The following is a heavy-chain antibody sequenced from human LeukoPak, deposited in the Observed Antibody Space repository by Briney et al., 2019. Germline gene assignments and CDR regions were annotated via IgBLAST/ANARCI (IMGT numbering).Heavy chain of an antibody. CDR3: ARALGYCSSTSCYWEAGFDY. D-gene: IGHD2-2*01. V-gene: IGHV3-21*01. CDR1: GFTFSSYS. CDR2: ISSSSSYI. Sequence: PGGSLRLSCAASGFTFSSYSMNWVRQAPGKGLEWVSSISSSSSYIYYADSVKGRFTISRDNAKNSLYLQMNSLRAEDTAAYYCARALGYCSSTSCYWEAGFDYWGQGTLVTVSS. J-gene: IGHJ4*02.